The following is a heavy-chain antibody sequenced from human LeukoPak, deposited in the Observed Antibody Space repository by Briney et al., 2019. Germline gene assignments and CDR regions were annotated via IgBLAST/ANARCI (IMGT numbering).Heavy chain of an antibody. CDR2: IYYSGTT. CDR3: ARRFRFGSSTVENRREEY. J-gene: IGHJ4*02. V-gene: IGHV4-39*01. Sequence: SETLSLTCTVSGGSISSSSSYWGWIRQPPGKGLEWIGSIYYSGTTYYNPSLKSRVTISVDTSKNQFSLKLSSVTAADTAVYYCARRFRFGSSTVENRREEYWGQGTLVTVST. CDR1: GGSISSSSSY. D-gene: IGHD4-23*01.